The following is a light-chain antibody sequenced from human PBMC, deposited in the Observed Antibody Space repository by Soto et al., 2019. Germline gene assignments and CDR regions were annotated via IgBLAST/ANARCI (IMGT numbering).Light chain of an antibody. J-gene: IGLJ1*01. V-gene: IGLV2-14*01. CDR3: SSLTTSFTYV. CDR2: EVS. CDR1: SSDGGAYNY. Sequence: QSVLTEPAWGSVSPGQSVAISCTGTSSDGGAYNYISWYQQHPGKAPKLLLSEVSNRPSGVSDRFSGSKSGNTASLTISGLQAEDEADYYCSSLTTSFTYVFGTGTKVTVL.